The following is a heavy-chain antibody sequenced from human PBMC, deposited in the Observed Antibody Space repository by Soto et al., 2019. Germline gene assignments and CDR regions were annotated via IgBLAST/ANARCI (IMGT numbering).Heavy chain of an antibody. CDR1: GYTFTSYY. V-gene: IGHV1-46*01. CDR3: ARDPGSSSWYAPHFDY. D-gene: IGHD6-13*01. Sequence: ASVKVSCKASGYTFTSYYMHWVRQAPGQGLEWMGIINPSGGSTSYAQKFQGRVTMTRDTSTSTAYMELSSLRSENTAVYYCARDPGSSSWYAPHFDYWGQGTLVTVSS. CDR2: INPSGGST. J-gene: IGHJ4*02.